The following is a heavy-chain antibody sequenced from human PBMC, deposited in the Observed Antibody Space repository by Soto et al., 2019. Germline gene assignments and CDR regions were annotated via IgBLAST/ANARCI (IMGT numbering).Heavy chain of an antibody. CDR1: GRSFSGYY. Sequence: PSETLSLTCAVYGRSFSGYYWSWIRQPPGKGLEWIGEINHSGSTNYNPSLKSRVTISVDTSKNQFSLKLSSVTAADTAVYYCARGHLKYYDFWSGYSTLYYYYGMDVWGQGTTVTVSS. CDR2: INHSGST. D-gene: IGHD3-3*01. J-gene: IGHJ6*02. V-gene: IGHV4-34*01. CDR3: ARGHLKYYDFWSGYSTLYYYYGMDV.